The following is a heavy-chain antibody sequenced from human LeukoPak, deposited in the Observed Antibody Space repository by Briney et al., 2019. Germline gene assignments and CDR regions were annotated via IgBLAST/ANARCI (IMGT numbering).Heavy chain of an antibody. V-gene: IGHV3-74*01. CDR2: VSPTGSTT. CDR3: ARGPNSNWSGLHF. J-gene: IGHJ4*02. CDR1: GFSLSGHW. Sequence: GGSLRLSCTASGFSLSGHWTHCARQLPRKGLVCVSRVSPTGSTTSYAHSVKGRFTISRDNAKNTLYLQVNNLRAEDTAVYYCARGPNSNWSGLHFWGQGTRLSVFS. D-gene: IGHD6-6*01.